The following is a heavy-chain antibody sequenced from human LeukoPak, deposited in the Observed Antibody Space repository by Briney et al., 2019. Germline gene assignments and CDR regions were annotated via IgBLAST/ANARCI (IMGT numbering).Heavy chain of an antibody. J-gene: IGHJ6*03. CDR3: ARDLMYDLVQPDYYYMDG. Sequence: SETLSLTCTVSGGSITTYYWTWIRQPPGKGLEWVGNIFYIGSTNYNPSLKSRVTISVDTSKNQFSLKLRSLTAADTAVYYCARDLMYDLVQPDYYYMDGWGKGTTVTVSS. CDR2: IFYIGST. D-gene: IGHD2-8*01. CDR1: GGSITTYY. V-gene: IGHV4-59*01.